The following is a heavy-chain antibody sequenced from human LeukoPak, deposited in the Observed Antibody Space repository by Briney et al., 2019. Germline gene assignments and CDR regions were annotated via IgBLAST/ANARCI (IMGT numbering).Heavy chain of an antibody. Sequence: ASVKVSCKASGYTFTSYGISSVRQAPGQGLEWMGWISAYNGNTNYAQKLQGRVTMTTDTSTSTAYMELRSLRSDDTAVYYCASGELTTGDYYFDYWGQGTLVTVSS. CDR2: ISAYNGNT. CDR1: GYTFTSYG. V-gene: IGHV1-18*01. CDR3: ASGELTTGDYYFDY. J-gene: IGHJ4*02. D-gene: IGHD1-26*01.